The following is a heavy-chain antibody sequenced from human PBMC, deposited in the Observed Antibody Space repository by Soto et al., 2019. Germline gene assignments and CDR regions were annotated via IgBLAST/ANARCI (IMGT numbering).Heavy chain of an antibody. D-gene: IGHD1-26*01. V-gene: IGHV3-30*18. J-gene: IGHJ4*02. Sequence: GGALRLSCAASGFTFSSYGMFWVRQAPGRGLEWVAFISYDGSNKCSDSVKGRFTISRDNSKNTLYLQMNSLRAEDTAVYYCAKGSYSGRYSDFDCWGQGPLVPAPS. CDR2: ISYDGSNK. CDR3: AKGSYSGRYSDFDC. CDR1: GFTFSSYG.